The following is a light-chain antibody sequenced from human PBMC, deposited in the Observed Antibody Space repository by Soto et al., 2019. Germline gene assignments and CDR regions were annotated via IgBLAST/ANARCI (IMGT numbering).Light chain of an antibody. CDR3: QQRSNWPST. Sequence: EIVLTQYPVNLSLSPGERATLSCRASQSVSTYLAWYQQKPGQAPRLLIYDAFKRATGIPARFSGSGSGTDFTLTISSLEPEDFAVYYCQQRSNWPSTFGGGTKVEIK. V-gene: IGKV3-11*01. CDR2: DAF. J-gene: IGKJ4*01. CDR1: QSVSTY.